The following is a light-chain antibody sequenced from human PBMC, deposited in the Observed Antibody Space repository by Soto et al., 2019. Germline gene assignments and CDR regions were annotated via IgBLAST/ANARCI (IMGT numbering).Light chain of an antibody. J-gene: IGKJ3*01. CDR1: QSVSSSY. CDR3: HQYGSTPFT. V-gene: IGKV3-20*01. Sequence: EIVLTQSPGTLSLYPGERATLSCRASQSVSSSYLAWYQQKPGQTPRLLFYGAASRATGIPDRFSSSGSGTDFTHTISRMEPEDFAVYYCHQYGSTPFTFGPGTKVHNK. CDR2: GAA.